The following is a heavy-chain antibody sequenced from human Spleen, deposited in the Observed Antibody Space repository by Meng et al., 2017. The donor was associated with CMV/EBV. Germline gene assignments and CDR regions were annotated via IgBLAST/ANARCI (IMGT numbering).Heavy chain of an antibody. CDR2: ISVSGSTI. J-gene: IGHJ6*02. CDR3: ARGEVDYYGSGSYEVFYYYYGMDV. Sequence: GESLKISCAASGFTFSDFYMTWIRQAPGKGLEWVSYISVSGSTIYYADSVKGRFTISRDNAQNSLYLQMNSLRAEDTAVYYCARGEVDYYGSGSYEVFYYYYGMDVWGQGTLVTVSS. V-gene: IGHV3-11*04. D-gene: IGHD3-10*01. CDR1: GFTFSDFY.